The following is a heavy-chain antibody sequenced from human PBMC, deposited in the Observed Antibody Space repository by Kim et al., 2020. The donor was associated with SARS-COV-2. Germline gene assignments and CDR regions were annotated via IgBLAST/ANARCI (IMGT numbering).Heavy chain of an antibody. D-gene: IGHD4-17*01. J-gene: IGHJ4*02. CDR1: GGSISTSNYY. CDR3: ARSSTTVTSRFDF. V-gene: IGHV4-39*01. Sequence: SETLSLTCSVSGGSISTSNYYWGWIRQSPGKGLEWIGSIYYRGSTYYNPSLKSRVTISADTSQSQFSLKLTSVTAADTAVYYCARSSTTVTSRFDFWGQGILVTVSS. CDR2: IYYRGST.